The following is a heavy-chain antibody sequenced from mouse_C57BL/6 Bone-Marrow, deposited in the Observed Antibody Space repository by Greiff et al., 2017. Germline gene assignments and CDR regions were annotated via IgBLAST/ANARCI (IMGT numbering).Heavy chain of an antibody. CDR1: GYAFSSSW. CDR3: ERRGVTTVVATGYFDY. J-gene: IGHJ2*01. V-gene: IGHV1-82*01. D-gene: IGHD1-1*01. Sequence: VQLQQSGPELVKPGASVKISCKASGYAFSSSWMNWVKQRPGKGLEWIGRIYPGDGDTNYNGKFKGKATLTADKSSSTAYMQLSSLTSEDSAVYFCERRGVTTVVATGYFDYWGQGTTLTVSS. CDR2: IYPGDGDT.